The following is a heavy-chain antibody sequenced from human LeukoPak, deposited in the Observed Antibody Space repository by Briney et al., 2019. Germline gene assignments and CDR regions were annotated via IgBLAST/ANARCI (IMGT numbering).Heavy chain of an antibody. V-gene: IGHV4-39*01. CDR2: IYSGST. CDR3: ARNASDSGTSYFDY. Sequence: SETLSLTCTVSGGSISSSTSYWGWIRQPPGKGLEWIGSIYSGSTSYNPSLKSRVTISVDTSKKQFSLKLDSVTAADTAVYYCARNASDSGTSYFDYWGHGTLVTVSS. J-gene: IGHJ4*01. CDR1: GGSISSSTSY. D-gene: IGHD1-26*01.